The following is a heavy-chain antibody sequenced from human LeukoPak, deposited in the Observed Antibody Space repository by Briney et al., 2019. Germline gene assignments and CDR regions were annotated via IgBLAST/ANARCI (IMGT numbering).Heavy chain of an antibody. J-gene: IGHJ4*02. D-gene: IGHD3-10*01. Sequence: GGYLRLSCAASGFTFSTYSMNWVRQAPGQGLEWVSSISSSSRYIYYADSVKGRFTISRDNAKNSLYLQMNSLRAEDTAVYYCAKDGYYYGSGSYYNDWGQGTLVTVSS. CDR1: GFTFSTYS. V-gene: IGHV3-21*04. CDR3: AKDGYYYGSGSYYND. CDR2: ISSSSRYI.